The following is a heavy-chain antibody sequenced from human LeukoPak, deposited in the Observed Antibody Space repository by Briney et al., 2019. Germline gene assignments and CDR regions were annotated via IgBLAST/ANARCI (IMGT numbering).Heavy chain of an antibody. J-gene: IGHJ4*02. CDR3: AKSEYSGSYYSFDY. CDR1: GVTFSSYA. CDR2: ISGSGGST. Sequence: GGSLRLSCAASGVTFSSYAMSWVRQAPGKGLEWVSAISGSGGSTYYADSVKGRFTISRDNSKNTLYLQMNSLRAEDTAVYYCAKSEYSGSYYSFDYWGQGTLVTVSS. V-gene: IGHV3-23*01. D-gene: IGHD1-26*01.